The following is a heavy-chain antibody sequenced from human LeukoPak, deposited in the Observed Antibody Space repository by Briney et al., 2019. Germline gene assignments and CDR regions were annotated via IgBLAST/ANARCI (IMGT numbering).Heavy chain of an antibody. CDR3: AKYVVAASTYYFTT. J-gene: IGHJ4*02. CDR2: ISGSGGST. V-gene: IGHV3-23*01. D-gene: IGHD2-15*01. CDR1: GFTFSSYA. Sequence: GGSLRLSCAASGFTFSSYAMSWVRQAPGKGLEWVSSISGSGGSTYYADSVRGRITISRDNSKNTLYLQMNSLTADDTAVYYCAKYVVAASTYYFTTGAREPWSPSPQ.